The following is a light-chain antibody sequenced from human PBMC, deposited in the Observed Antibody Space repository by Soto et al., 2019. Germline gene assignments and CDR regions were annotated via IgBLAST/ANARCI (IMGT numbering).Light chain of an antibody. V-gene: IGLV2-8*01. CDR3: SSYAGNDNLV. J-gene: IGLJ2*01. CDR1: SSDVGRFNY. Sequence: QSALTQPPSASGSPGQSVTISCTGTSSDVGRFNYVSWYQQHPGKAPKLLIYDVNKRPSGVPDRFSGSKSGNTASLTVSGLQAEDEADYYCSSYAGNDNLVFGGGTKVTVL. CDR2: DVN.